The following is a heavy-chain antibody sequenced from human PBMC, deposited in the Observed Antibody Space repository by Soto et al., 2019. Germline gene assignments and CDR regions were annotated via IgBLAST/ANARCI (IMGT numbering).Heavy chain of an antibody. D-gene: IGHD2-8*01. V-gene: IGHV1-46*01. CDR3: ARPPYPGCINAVCYPLDY. CDR1: GYTFTSYY. CDR2: INPSGGST. J-gene: IGHJ4*02. Sequence: QVQLVQSGAEVKKPGASVKISCKASGYTFTSYYMHWVRQAPGQGLEWMGIINPSGGSTNYAQKLQGRVAMTRDTYTITVYIELKSIRSEDTAGYYCARPPYPGCINAVCYPLDYWGQGTLVTVSS.